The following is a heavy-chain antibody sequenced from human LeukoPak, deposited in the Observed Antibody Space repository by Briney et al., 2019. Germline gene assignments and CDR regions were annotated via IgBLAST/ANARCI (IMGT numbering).Heavy chain of an antibody. D-gene: IGHD5-12*01. J-gene: IGHJ4*02. CDR1: GGSISSYY. CDR2: IYYSGST. Sequence: SETLSLTCTVSGGSISSYYWSWIRQPPGKGLEWLGHIYYSGSTNYNPSLKSRVTISVDTSKNQFSLKLSSVTAADTAVYYCARGRGSGYPDFDYWGQGTLVTVSS. CDR3: ARGRGSGYPDFDY. V-gene: IGHV4-59*01.